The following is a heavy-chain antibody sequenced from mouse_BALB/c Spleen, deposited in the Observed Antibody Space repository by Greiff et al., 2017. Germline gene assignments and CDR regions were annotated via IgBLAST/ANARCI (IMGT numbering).Heavy chain of an antibody. V-gene: IGHV1-39*01. D-gene: IGHD3-1*01. J-gene: IGHJ4*01. CDR1: GYSFTDYI. Sequence: VQLQQTGPELVKPGASVKISCKASGYSFTDYIMLWVKQSHGKSLEWIGNINPYYGSTSYNLKFKGKATLTVDKSSSTAYMQLNSLTSEDSAVYYCARRGSGYAMDYWGQGTSVTVSS. CDR3: ARRGSGYAMDY. CDR2: INPYYGST.